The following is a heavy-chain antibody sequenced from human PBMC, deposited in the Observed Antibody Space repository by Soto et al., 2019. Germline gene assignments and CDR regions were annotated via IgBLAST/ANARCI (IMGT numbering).Heavy chain of an antibody. Sequence: QVQLVQSGAEVKKPGASVKVSCKASDYTFTSYGISWVRQAPGQGLEWMGWISAYNGNTNYAQKLQGRVTMTTDTSTSTAYMELRSLRSDDTAVYYCARTAYLGFAELPLDYWGQGTLVTVSS. V-gene: IGHV1-18*01. CDR3: ARTAYLGFAELPLDY. CDR2: ISAYNGNT. CDR1: DYTFTSYG. J-gene: IGHJ4*02. D-gene: IGHD3-10*01.